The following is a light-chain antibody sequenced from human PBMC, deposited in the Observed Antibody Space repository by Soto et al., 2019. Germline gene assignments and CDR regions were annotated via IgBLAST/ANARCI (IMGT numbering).Light chain of an antibody. J-gene: IGLJ1*01. CDR2: SND. CDR3: AAWDDSLNGYA. Sequence: QSVLTQPPSASGTPGQRVTSSCSGSSSNIGINVLSWYQQLPGAAPKLLIYSNDQRPSGVPDRFSGSKSGTSASLAISGLQSEDEADYYCAAWDDSLNGYAFGPGTKLTVL. V-gene: IGLV1-44*01. CDR1: SSNIGINV.